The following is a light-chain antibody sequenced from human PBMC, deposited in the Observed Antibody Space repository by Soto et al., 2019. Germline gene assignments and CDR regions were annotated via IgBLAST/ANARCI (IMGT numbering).Light chain of an antibody. J-gene: IGKJ2*01. Sequence: EIVMTQSPATLSVSPGERATHSCRASQSVSSNLAWYQQKPGQAPRLLIYRASTRATGVPARFSGSGSGTEFTLTISSLQSEDFAVYYCQQYNNWPMYTFGQGTKLEIK. CDR3: QQYNNWPMYT. CDR2: RAS. V-gene: IGKV3-15*01. CDR1: QSVSSN.